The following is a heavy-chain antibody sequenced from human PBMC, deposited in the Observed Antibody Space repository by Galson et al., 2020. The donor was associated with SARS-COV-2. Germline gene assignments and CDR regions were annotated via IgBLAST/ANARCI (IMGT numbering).Heavy chain of an antibody. D-gene: IGHD6-6*01. V-gene: IGHV3-30*04. CDR1: GFTFSSYA. CDR2: ISYDGSNK. J-gene: IGHJ5*02. Sequence: GESLKISCAASGFTFSSYAMHWVRQAPGKGLEWVAVISYDGSNKYYADSVKGRFTISRDNSKNTLYLQMNSLRAEDTAVYYCAKDCSIEYSSSWFDPWGQGTLVTVSS. CDR3: AKDCSIEYSSSWFDP.